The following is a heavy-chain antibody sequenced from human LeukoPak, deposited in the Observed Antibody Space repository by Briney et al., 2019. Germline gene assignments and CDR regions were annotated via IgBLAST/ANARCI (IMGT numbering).Heavy chain of an antibody. CDR1: AYSFARYW. D-gene: IGHD5-18*01. CDR3: ARHEGYSYGPRH. V-gene: IGHV5-51*01. J-gene: IGHJ4*02. Sequence: GESLKISCKDSAYSFARYWIGWVRQTPGKGLEWMGVIHPGDPETRYSPSFQGQVTISADKSTSSAYLQWSSLKASDTAMYYCARHEGYSYGPRHWGQGTPVTVSS. CDR2: IHPGDPET.